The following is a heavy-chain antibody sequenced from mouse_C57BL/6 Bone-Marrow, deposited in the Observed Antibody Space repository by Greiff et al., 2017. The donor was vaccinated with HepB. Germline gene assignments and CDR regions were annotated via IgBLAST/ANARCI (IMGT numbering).Heavy chain of an antibody. CDR1: GYTFTSYW. CDR2: IDPSDSYT. D-gene: IGHD2-4*01. Sequence: QVQLQQPGAELVKPGASVKLSCKASGYTFTSYWMQWVKQRPGQGLEWIGEIDPSDSYTNYNQKFKGKATLTVDTSSSTAYMQLSSLTSEDSAVYYCARGGYYDYDWAWFAYGGQGTLVTVSA. V-gene: IGHV1-50*01. J-gene: IGHJ3*01. CDR3: ARGGYYDYDWAWFAY.